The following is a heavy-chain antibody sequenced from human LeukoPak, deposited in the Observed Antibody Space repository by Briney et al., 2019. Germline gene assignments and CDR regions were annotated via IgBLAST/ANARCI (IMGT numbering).Heavy chain of an antibody. J-gene: IGHJ3*02. CDR2: IYTSGST. CDR3: ARDSVWFGESHDAFDI. V-gene: IGHV4-4*07. D-gene: IGHD3-10*01. Sequence: PSETLSLTCTVSGGSISSYYWSWIRQPAGKGLEWIGRIYTSGSTNYNPSLKSRVTMSVGTSKNQFSLKLSSVTAADTAVYYCARDSVWFGESHDAFDIWGQGTMVTVSS. CDR1: GGSISSYY.